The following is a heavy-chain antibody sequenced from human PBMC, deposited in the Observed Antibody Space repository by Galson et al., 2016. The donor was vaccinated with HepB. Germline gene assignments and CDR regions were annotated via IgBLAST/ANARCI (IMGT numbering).Heavy chain of an antibody. J-gene: IGHJ4*02. D-gene: IGHD6-13*01. V-gene: IGHV5-51*01. CDR2: TYPGDSDT. CDR1: GYSFTTYW. Sequence: QSGAEVKKPGESLKISCKGSGYSFTTYWIGWVRQMPGKGLEWMGMTYPGDSDTRYSPSFQGQVTISADQSINTAYLQWSSLKASDTAMYYCARTVSIAAAGGADYWGQGTLVTVSS. CDR3: ARTVSIAAAGGADY.